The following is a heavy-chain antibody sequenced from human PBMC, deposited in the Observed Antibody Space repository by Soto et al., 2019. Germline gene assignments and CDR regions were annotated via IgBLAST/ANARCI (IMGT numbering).Heavy chain of an antibody. Sequence: GGSLRLSCAASGFTFSSYAMIWVRQAPGKGLEWVSAISGSGGSTYYADSVKGRFTISRDNSKNTLYLQMNSLRAEDTAVYYCAKGDYGSGSPTTLDYWGQGTLVTVSS. CDR1: GFTFSSYA. CDR3: AKGDYGSGSPTTLDY. D-gene: IGHD3-10*01. J-gene: IGHJ4*02. CDR2: ISGSGGST. V-gene: IGHV3-23*01.